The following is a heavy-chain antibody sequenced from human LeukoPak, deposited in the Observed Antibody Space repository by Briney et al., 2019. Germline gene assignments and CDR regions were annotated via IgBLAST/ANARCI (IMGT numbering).Heavy chain of an antibody. Sequence: ASVKVSCKASGFTFTNYDINWVRQATGQGLEWMGWMNPINGNTGYAQKLQGRVTMTRDTSISTAYMELRSLTSEDTAVYYCVRDGEGVAISVNYWFDPWGQGTLVTVSS. J-gene: IGHJ5*02. V-gene: IGHV1-8*01. D-gene: IGHD3-10*01. CDR2: MNPINGNT. CDR1: GFTFTNYD. CDR3: VRDGEGVAISVNYWFDP.